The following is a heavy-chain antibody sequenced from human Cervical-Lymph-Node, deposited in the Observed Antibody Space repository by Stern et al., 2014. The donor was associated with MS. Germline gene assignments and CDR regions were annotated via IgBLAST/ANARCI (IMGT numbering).Heavy chain of an antibody. V-gene: IGHV3-23*04. Sequence: HLVESGGDLVQPGGSLRLSCAASGLTFSTYAMSWVRQAPGKGLEWVSTISGSGAATHYADSLKGRFTISRDNSKNTLFLQLNSLRAEDTAVYYCAKSSDYGGIPPVWGQGTLVTVSS. CDR2: ISGSGAAT. D-gene: IGHD4-23*01. J-gene: IGHJ4*02. CDR1: GLTFSTYA. CDR3: AKSSDYGGIPPV.